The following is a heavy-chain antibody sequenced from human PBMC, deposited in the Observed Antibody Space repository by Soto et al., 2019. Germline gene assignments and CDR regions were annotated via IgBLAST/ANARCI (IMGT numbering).Heavy chain of an antibody. V-gene: IGHV3-48*03. CDR1: GFTFSSYE. Sequence: EVQLVESGGGLVQPGGSLRLSCTASGFTFSSYEMNWVRQAPGKGLEWVSSISSSSSYIYYADSVKGRFTISRDNAKNSLYLQMNSLRAEDTAVYYCARDRSPCSGGSCYLGIMDYWGQGTLVTVSS. J-gene: IGHJ4*02. D-gene: IGHD2-15*01. CDR3: ARDRSPCSGGSCYLGIMDY. CDR2: ISSSSSYI.